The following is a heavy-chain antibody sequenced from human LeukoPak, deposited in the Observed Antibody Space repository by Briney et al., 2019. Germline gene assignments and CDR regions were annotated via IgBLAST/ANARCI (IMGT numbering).Heavy chain of an antibody. CDR3: ARRGCSGGNCSPGWFDP. V-gene: IGHV4-59*08. Sequence: SETLSLTCTVSGCSISTYYWSWIRQPPGKGLEWIGYINYSGNAHYNPSLKSRVTISVDTSKNQFSLKLSSVTAADTAVYVCARRGCSGGNCSPGWFDPWGQGTLVTVSS. CDR1: GCSISTYY. CDR2: INYSGNA. D-gene: IGHD2-15*01. J-gene: IGHJ5*02.